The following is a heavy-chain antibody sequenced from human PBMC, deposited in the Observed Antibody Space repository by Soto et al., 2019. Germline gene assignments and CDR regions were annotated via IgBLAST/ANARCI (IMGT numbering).Heavy chain of an antibody. V-gene: IGHV3-30*18. D-gene: IGHD5-18*01. J-gene: IGHJ3*02. CDR2: ISYDGSNK. CDR3: AKGHLSYGYNYAFDI. Sequence: QVQLVESGGGVVQPWRSLRLSCAASGFTFSSYGMHWVRQAPGKGLEWVAVISYDGSNKYYADSVKGRFTISRDNSKNTLYLQMHSVRAEDTAVYYCAKGHLSYGYNYAFDIWGQGTMVTVSS. CDR1: GFTFSSYG.